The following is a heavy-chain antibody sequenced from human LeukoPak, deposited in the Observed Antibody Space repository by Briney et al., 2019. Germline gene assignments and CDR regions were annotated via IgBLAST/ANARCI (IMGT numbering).Heavy chain of an antibody. CDR1: GGSISSGSYY. V-gene: IGHV4-61*02. D-gene: IGHD2-21*02. CDR3: ARGGYCGGDCYFYY. CDR2: IYTSGST. J-gene: IGHJ4*02. Sequence: TLSLTCTVSGGSISSGSYYWSWIRQPAGKGLEWIGRIYTSGSTNYNPSLKSRVTISVDTSKNQFPLKLSSVTAADTAVYYCARGGYCGGDCYFYYWGQGTLVTVSS.